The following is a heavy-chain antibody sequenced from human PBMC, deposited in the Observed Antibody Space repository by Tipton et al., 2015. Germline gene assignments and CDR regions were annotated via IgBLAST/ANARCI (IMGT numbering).Heavy chain of an antibody. Sequence: TLSLTCAVYGGSLSGYYWSWIRQPPGKGLEWIGEMNHSGSTNYNPSLKSRVTISVDTSKNQFSLRLSSVTAADTAVYFCARTDALGHFDYWGLGTLVTVSS. J-gene: IGHJ4*02. D-gene: IGHD2-8*01. V-gene: IGHV4-34*01. CDR3: ARTDALGHFDY. CDR2: MNHSGST. CDR1: GGSLSGYY.